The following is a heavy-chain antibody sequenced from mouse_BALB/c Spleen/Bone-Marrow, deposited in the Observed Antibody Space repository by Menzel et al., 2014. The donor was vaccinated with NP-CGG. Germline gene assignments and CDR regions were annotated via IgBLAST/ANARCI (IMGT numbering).Heavy chain of an antibody. V-gene: IGHV5-17*02. CDR2: ISSGSSTI. Sequence: EVKLMESGGGLVQPGGSRKLSCAASGFTSSSFGMHWVRQAPEKGLEWVAYISSGSSTIYYADTVKGRFTISRDNPKNTLFLQMTSLRSEDTAMYYCARWGYYYAMDYWGQGTSVTVSS. CDR1: GFTSSSFG. CDR3: ARWGYYYAMDY. J-gene: IGHJ4*01.